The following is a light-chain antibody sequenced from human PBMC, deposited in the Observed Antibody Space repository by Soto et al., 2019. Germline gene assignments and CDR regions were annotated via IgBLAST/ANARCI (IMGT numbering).Light chain of an antibody. Sequence: EIVLTQSPGTLSLSPGERATLSCKASQIVSSTYVAWYLQKPGQAPRLLIYGASSRAAGTPDRFSGSASGTNFTLTISGLEPEDFAVYSCQHYGTSPPLLNFGGGTKVEIK. CDR2: GAS. V-gene: IGKV3-20*01. CDR1: QIVSSTY. J-gene: IGKJ4*01. CDR3: QHYGTSPPLLN.